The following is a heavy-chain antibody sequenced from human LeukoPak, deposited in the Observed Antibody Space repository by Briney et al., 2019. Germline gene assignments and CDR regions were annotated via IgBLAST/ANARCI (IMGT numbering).Heavy chain of an antibody. CDR3: ARVQQYDKFDS. CDR1: GFTFSNYG. V-gene: IGHV3-23*01. J-gene: IGHJ4*02. CDR2: LSSSGGST. D-gene: IGHD3-22*01. Sequence: PGGTLRLSCAASGFTFSNYGMNWVRQDPGKGQEWVSALSSSGGSTYYADSVKGRFTISRDNAKKSLYLQMNSLRAEDTALYYCARVQQYDKFDSWGQGTLVTVAS.